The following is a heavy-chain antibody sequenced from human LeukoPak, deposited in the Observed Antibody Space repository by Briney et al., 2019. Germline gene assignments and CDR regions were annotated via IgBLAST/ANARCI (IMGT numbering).Heavy chain of an antibody. Sequence: SETLSLTCTVSGGSISSSSYYWGWIRQPPGKGLEWIGSIYYSGSTYYNPSLKSRVTISVDTSKNQFSLKLSSVTAADTAVYYCARHDSSGYYVYYFDYWGQGTLVTVSS. CDR2: IYYSGST. J-gene: IGHJ4*02. CDR3: ARHDSSGYYVYYFDY. D-gene: IGHD3-22*01. CDR1: GGSISSSSYY. V-gene: IGHV4-39*01.